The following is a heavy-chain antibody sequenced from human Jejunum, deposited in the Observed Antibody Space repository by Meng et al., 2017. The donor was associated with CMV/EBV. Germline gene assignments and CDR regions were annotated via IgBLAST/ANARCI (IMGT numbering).Heavy chain of an antibody. CDR3: ARDETNIVVEPAAIPFDY. Sequence: ITNYGISCVRQAPRQGHEYMGWNSAYDGDTNYAQKLQDRVTMTTDTTTSTAYMELRSLRSDDAAVYYCARDETNIVVEPAAIPFDYWGQGTLVTVSS. J-gene: IGHJ4*02. CDR2: NSAYDGDT. CDR1: ITNYG. V-gene: IGHV1-18*01. D-gene: IGHD2-2*01.